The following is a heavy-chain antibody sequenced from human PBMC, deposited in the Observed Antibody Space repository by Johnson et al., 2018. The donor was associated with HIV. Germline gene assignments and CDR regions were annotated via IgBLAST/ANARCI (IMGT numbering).Heavy chain of an antibody. V-gene: IGHV3-74*01. D-gene: IGHD4-17*01. CDR3: AKEGSRGTVTQAPDAFDI. CDR1: GFTFSSYW. J-gene: IGHJ3*02. Sequence: VQLVESGGGSVQPGGSLRLSCAASGFTFSSYWMHWVRQAPGKGLMWVSNIKTDGSNTNYADSVKGRFTISRDNAKNTVYLQMNSLRVEDTAVYYCAKEGSRGTVTQAPDAFDIWGQGTVVTVSS. CDR2: IKTDGSNT.